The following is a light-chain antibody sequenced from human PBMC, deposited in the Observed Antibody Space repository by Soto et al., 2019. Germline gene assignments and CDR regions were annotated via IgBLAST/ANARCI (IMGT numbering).Light chain of an antibody. CDR2: GAS. V-gene: IGKV3-20*01. CDR3: QQYGSSLFT. CDR1: QSVSSSY. J-gene: IGKJ4*01. Sequence: EIVLTQSPGTLSLSPGERATLSCRASQSVSSSYLAWYQQKPGQAPRLLIYGASSRATGIPDRFSGSGSGKDFTLTISRLEPEDFAVYYCQQYGSSLFTFGGGTKV.